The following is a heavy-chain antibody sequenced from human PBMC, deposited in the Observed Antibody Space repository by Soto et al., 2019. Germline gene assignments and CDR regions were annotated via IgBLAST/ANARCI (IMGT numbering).Heavy chain of an antibody. V-gene: IGHV3-30-3*01. Sequence: GGPLRLSCAASGFTFSSYAMNWVRKAPGKGLEWVAVISYDGSNKYYADSVKGRFTISRDNSKNTLYLQMNSLRAEDTAVYYCARDVGVTGSSSWLIDYWGQGTLVTVSS. D-gene: IGHD6-13*01. CDR2: ISYDGSNK. CDR3: ARDVGVTGSSSWLIDY. CDR1: GFTFSSYA. J-gene: IGHJ4*02.